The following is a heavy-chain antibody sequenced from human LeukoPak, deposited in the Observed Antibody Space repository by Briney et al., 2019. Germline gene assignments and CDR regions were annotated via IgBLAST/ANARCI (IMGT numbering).Heavy chain of an antibody. Sequence: ASVKVSCTASGYTFTSYGISWVRQAPGQGLEWMGWISAYSGNTNYAQKLQGRVTMTTDTSTSTAYMELRSLRSDDTAVYYCARRDDSSGYYYFDYWGQGTLVTVSS. V-gene: IGHV1-18*01. J-gene: IGHJ4*02. CDR1: GYTFTSYG. D-gene: IGHD3-22*01. CDR2: ISAYSGNT. CDR3: ARRDDSSGYYYFDY.